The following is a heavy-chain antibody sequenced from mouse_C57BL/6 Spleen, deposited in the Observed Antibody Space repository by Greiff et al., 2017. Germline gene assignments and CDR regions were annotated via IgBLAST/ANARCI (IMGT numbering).Heavy chain of an antibody. CDR3: AGSGDSTEV. V-gene: IGHV14-2*01. J-gene: IGHJ1*03. CDR2: IDPEDGET. CDR1: GFNIKDYY. D-gene: IGHD2-13*01. Sequence: EVQRVESGAELVKPGASVKLSCTASGFNIKDYYMHWVKQRTEQGLEWIGRIDPEDGETKYAPKFQGKATLTADTSSNTAYLQLSSLTTEDTAVYYCAGSGDSTEVWGTGTTVTVSS.